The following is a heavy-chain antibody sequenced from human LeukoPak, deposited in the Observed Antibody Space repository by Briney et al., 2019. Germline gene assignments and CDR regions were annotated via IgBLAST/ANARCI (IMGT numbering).Heavy chain of an antibody. CDR3: ARADLTTQVYWFDP. Sequence: SQTLSLTCALSGDSVSSNSATWNWIRQSPSRGLEWLGRTYYRSKWYNDFAVSVKSRITINPDTSKNHFSLHLNSVTPEDTAIYYCARADLTTQVYWFDPWGQGTLVTVSS. CDR2: TYYRSKWYN. J-gene: IGHJ5*02. D-gene: IGHD4-11*01. CDR1: GDSVSSNSAT. V-gene: IGHV6-1*01.